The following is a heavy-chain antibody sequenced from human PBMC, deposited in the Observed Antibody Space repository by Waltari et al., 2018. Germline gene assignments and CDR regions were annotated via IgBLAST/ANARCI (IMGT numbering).Heavy chain of an antibody. V-gene: IGHV3-23*04. CDR1: GFTFSSYA. J-gene: IGHJ4*02. D-gene: IGHD2-8*01. CDR3: AKDSLYCTNGVCYSDY. CDR2: ISGSGGST. Sequence: EVQLVESGGGLVQPGGSLRLSCAASGFTFSSYAMSWVRQAPGKGLEWVSAISGSGGSTYYADSVKGRFTISRDNSKNPLYLQMNSLRAEDTAVYYCAKDSLYCTNGVCYSDYWGQGTLVTVSS.